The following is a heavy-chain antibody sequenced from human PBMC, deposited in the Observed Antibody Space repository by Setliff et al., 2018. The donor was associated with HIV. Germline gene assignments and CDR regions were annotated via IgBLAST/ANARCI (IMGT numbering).Heavy chain of an antibody. CDR3: AKDPFKTTGGVDY. Sequence: GGSLRLSCAASGFTVFSNYMSWVRQAPGKGLEWVSVIYSGGSTYYADSVKGRFTISRDNSKNTLYLQMDSLRVEDTAIYYCAKDPFKTTGGVDYWGQGTLVTVSS. D-gene: IGHD4-4*01. CDR2: IYSGGST. CDR1: GFTVFSNY. V-gene: IGHV3-66*01. J-gene: IGHJ4*02.